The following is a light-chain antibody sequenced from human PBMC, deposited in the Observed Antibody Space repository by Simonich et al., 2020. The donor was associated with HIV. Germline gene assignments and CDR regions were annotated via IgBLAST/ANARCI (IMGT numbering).Light chain of an antibody. J-gene: IGKJ1*01. CDR1: QSVSRN. Sequence: EIVMTQSPATLSVSPGERATLSCRASQSVSRNLAWYQQKHGQAPRLLIHGASTRATGIPARFSGSGSGTEFTLTISSLQSEDFAVYYCQQYNNWPRTFGQGTKVEIK. CDR2: GAS. V-gene: IGKV3-15*01. CDR3: QQYNNWPRT.